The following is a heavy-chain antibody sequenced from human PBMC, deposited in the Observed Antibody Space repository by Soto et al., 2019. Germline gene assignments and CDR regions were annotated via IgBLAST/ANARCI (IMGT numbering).Heavy chain of an antibody. Sequence: GGSLRLSCAASGFTFSNAWMSWVRQAPGKGLEWVGRIKSKTDGGTTDYAAPVKGRFTISRDDSKNTLYLQMNSLKTEDTAVYYCTTALDVPAATYYYYYYGMDVWGQGTTVTVSS. CDR3: TTALDVPAATYYYYYYGMDV. CDR2: IKSKTDGGTT. J-gene: IGHJ6*02. D-gene: IGHD2-2*01. V-gene: IGHV3-15*01. CDR1: GFTFSNAW.